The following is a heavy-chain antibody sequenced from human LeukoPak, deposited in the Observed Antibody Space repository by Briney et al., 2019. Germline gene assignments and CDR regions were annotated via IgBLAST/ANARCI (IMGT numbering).Heavy chain of an antibody. CDR3: ARDQYLDY. V-gene: IGHV3-30*02. CDR1: GFTFSDYG. J-gene: IGHJ4*02. CDR2: IRYDGSNK. Sequence: PGGSLRLSCAASGFTFSDYGMNWVRQAPGKGLEWVAFIRYDGSNKYYADSVKGRFTISRDNSKNTLYLQMNSLRAEDTAIYYCARDQYLDYRGQGALVTVSS.